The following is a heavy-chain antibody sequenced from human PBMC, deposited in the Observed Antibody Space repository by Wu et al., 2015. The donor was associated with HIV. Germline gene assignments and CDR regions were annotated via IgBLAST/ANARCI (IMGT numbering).Heavy chain of an antibody. Sequence: QVQLVQSGAEVKKPGASVKVSCKASGYTFTTSDIHWVRQASGQGLEWMGWISAYNGNTNYAQKLQGRVTMTTDTSTSTAYMELRSLRSDDTAVYYCARDMDMIVVVHLGYWGQGTLVTVSS. CDR3: ARDMDMIVVVHLGY. CDR2: ISAYNGNT. V-gene: IGHV1-18*01. J-gene: IGHJ4*02. D-gene: IGHD3-22*01. CDR1: GYTFTTSD.